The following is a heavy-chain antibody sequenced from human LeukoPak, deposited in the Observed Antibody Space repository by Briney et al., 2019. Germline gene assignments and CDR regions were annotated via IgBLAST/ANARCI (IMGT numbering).Heavy chain of an antibody. CDR2: IYYSGST. Sequence: PSETLSLTCTVSGGSISSYYWSWIRQPPGKGLEWIGYIYYSGSTNYNPSLKSRVTISVDTSKNQFSLKLSSVTAADTAVYYCARHGGRWPLQFRFVDYWGQGTLVTVSS. CDR3: ARHGGRWPLQFRFVDY. J-gene: IGHJ4*02. D-gene: IGHD5-12*01. CDR1: GGSISSYY. V-gene: IGHV4-59*01.